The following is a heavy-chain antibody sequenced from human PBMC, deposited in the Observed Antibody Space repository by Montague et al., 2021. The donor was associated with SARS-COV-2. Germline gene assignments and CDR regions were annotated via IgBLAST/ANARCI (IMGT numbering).Heavy chain of an antibody. CDR3: ERRLTGLAPPFDP. Sequence: SETLSLTCAVSGGSISSSTYYWSWNRQPPGLGLIWIVNIYYSASNMYNPSRKMRVPISVYTSKYQFSLHLNLVTDADTYFYYCERRLTGLAPPFDPCGQGRLLIVSS. D-gene: IGHD3/OR15-3a*01. J-gene: IGHJ5*02. CDR2: IYYSASN. V-gene: IGHV4-39*01. CDR1: GGSISSSTYY.